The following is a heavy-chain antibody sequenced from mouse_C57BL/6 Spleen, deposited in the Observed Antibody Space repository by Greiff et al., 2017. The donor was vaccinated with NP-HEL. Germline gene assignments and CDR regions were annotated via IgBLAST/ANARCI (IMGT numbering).Heavy chain of an antibody. J-gene: IGHJ3*01. V-gene: IGHV1-82*01. CDR2: IYPGDGDT. CDR1: GYAFSSSW. D-gene: IGHD1-1*01. Sequence: VQLQQSGPELVKPGASVKISCKASGYAFSSSWMNWVKQRPGKGLEWIGRIYPGDGDTNYNGKFKGKATLTADKSSSTAYMQLSSLTSEDSAVYFCARYDGSSPFAYWGQGTLVTVSA. CDR3: ARYDGSSPFAY.